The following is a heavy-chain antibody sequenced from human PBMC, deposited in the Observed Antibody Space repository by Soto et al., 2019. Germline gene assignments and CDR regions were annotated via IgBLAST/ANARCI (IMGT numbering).Heavy chain of an antibody. CDR2: IYYSGST. CDR3: ARDNVHGSGIY. J-gene: IGHJ4*02. D-gene: IGHD3-10*01. CDR1: GGSISSGGYY. V-gene: IGHV4-31*03. Sequence: QVQLQESGPGLVKPSQTLSLTCTVSGGSISSGGYYWSWIRQHPGKGLEWIGYIYYSGSTYYNPSLKRRVTRSVNTSKNQFSLKLSSVTAADTAVYYWARDNVHGSGIYWGQGTLVTVSS.